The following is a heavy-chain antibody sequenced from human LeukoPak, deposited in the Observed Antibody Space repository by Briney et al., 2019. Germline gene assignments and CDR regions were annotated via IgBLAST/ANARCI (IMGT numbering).Heavy chain of an antibody. CDR2: MNPNSGNT. J-gene: IGHJ4*02. Sequence: ASVKVSCKASGYTLTSYDINWVRQATGQGLEWMGWMNPNSGNTGYAQKFQGRVTMTRNTSISTAYMELSSLRSEDTAVYYCGRGFYSSGWYGVVHSLNDYWVQGTLVSVPS. V-gene: IGHV1-8*01. CDR1: GYTLTSYD. CDR3: GRGFYSSGWYGVVHSLNDY. D-gene: IGHD6-19*01.